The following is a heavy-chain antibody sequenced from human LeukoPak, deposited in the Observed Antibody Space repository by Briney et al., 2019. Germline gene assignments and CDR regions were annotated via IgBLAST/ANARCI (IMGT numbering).Heavy chain of an antibody. J-gene: IGHJ4*02. CDR1: GGSISSSY. Sequence: PSETLSLICTVSGGSISSSYCSWIRQPAGKGLEWIGRIYTTGSTDSTDFNPSLKSRVTMSVDTSKNQFSLKLGSVTAADPAVYYCAGFGAGSYYWGQGTLVTVSS. D-gene: IGHD3-10*01. V-gene: IGHV4-4*07. CDR2: IYTTGSTDST. CDR3: AGFGAGSYY.